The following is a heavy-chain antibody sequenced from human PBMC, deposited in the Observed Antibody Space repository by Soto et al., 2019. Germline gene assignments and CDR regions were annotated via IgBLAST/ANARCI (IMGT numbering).Heavy chain of an antibody. D-gene: IGHD5-18*01. CDR2: ISSSSYI. V-gene: IGHV3-21*01. CDR1: GFTFSSYS. CDR3: ARVGRAIQRADTAMVTFDY. J-gene: IGHJ4*02. Sequence: NLGGSLRLSCAASGFTFSSYSMNWVRQAPGKGLEWVSSISSSSYIYYADSVKGRFTISRDNAKNSLYLQMNSLRAEDTAVYYCARVGRAIQRADTAMVTFDYWGQGTLVTVSS.